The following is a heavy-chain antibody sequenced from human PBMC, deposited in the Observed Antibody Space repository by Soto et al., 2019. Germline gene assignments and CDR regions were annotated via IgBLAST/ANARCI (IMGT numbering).Heavy chain of an antibody. CDR1: GFSLSSSGVG. CDR2: IYWNDDE. V-gene: IGHV2-5*01. D-gene: IGHD6-13*01. Sequence: QITLKESGPTLVKPTQTLTLTCTFSGFSLSSSGVGVGWIRQPPGKDLEWLALIYWNDDEFYSSSLKTSHTINKDTSTNQVVITLINIDPVDTDTYYCAHIQYSSSWPQYFDHRGEGMLVTVSS. CDR3: AHIQYSSSWPQYFDH. J-gene: IGHJ4*02.